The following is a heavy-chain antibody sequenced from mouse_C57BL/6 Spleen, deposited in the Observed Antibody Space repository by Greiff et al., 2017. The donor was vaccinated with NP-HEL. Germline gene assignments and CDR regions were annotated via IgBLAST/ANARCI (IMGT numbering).Heavy chain of an antibody. CDR2: ISSGSSTI. J-gene: IGHJ2*01. V-gene: IGHV5-17*01. D-gene: IGHD2-3*01. Sequence: EVHLVESGGGLVKPGGSLKLSCAASGFTFSDYGMHWVRQAPEKGLEWVAYISSGSSTIYYADTVKGRFTISRDNAKNTLFLQMTSLRSDDTAMYYCARRRDGYYLDYWGQGTTLTVSS. CDR3: ARRRDGYYLDY. CDR1: GFTFSDYG.